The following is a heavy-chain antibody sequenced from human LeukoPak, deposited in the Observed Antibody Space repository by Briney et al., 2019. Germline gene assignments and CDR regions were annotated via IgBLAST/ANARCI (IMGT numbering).Heavy chain of an antibody. CDR3: AKIAAAGGDYFDY. CDR1: GFTFSSYG. D-gene: IGHD6-13*01. CDR2: ISGSGGST. Sequence: PEGTLRLSCAASGFTFSSYGMSWVRQAPGKGLEWVSAISGSGGSTYYADSVKGRFTISRDNSKNTLYLQMNSLRAEDTAVYYCAKIAAAGGDYFDYWGQGTLVTVSS. J-gene: IGHJ4*02. V-gene: IGHV3-23*01.